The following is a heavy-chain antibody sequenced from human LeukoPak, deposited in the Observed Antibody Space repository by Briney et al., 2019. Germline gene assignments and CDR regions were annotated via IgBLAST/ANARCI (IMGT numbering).Heavy chain of an antibody. J-gene: IGHJ6*02. CDR2: ISRSGSST. CDR3: AKALSSTYYYYGLDV. Sequence: GGSLRLSCAASGFTFNNYAMSWVRQAPGKGLEWVSGISRSGSSTYHADSVKGRFTISRDNPKNTLYLQMSSLGAEDTAVYFCAKALSSTYYYYGLDVWGQGTTVTVSS. CDR1: GFTFNNYA. V-gene: IGHV3-23*01. D-gene: IGHD2-2*01.